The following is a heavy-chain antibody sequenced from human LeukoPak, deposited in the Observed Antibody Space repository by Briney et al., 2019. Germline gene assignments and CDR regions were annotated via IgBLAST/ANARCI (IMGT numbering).Heavy chain of an antibody. CDR2: IIAYNGNT. J-gene: IGHJ4*02. D-gene: IGHD2-2*01. CDR3: ARDPPRCSSTTCYAGTGDY. CDR1: GYTFTSFG. V-gene: IGHV1-18*01. Sequence: ASVKVSCKASGYTFTSFGISWVRQAPGQGLEWRGWIIAYNGNTNYAQKPQGSVTMPTNRITRTAYMELRSLTSDDTAVYYCARDPPRCSSTTCYAGTGDYWGQGTLVPVSS.